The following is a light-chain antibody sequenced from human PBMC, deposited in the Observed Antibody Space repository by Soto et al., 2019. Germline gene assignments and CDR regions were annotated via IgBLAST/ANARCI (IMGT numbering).Light chain of an antibody. CDR2: DVT. CDR3: SSYRGTSTPV. J-gene: IGLJ2*01. CDR1: STDVGAYNY. Sequence: QSALTQPASVSGSPGQSITISCTGTSTDVGAYNYVSWYQQHPGKAPKLVIFDVTNRPSEVSDRFSGSKSGNTASLTISGLQFEDEADYYCSSYRGTSTPVFGAGAK. V-gene: IGLV2-14*01.